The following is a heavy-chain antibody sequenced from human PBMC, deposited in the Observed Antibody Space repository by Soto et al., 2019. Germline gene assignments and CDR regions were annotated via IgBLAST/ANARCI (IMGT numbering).Heavy chain of an antibody. CDR1: GGSCGGYY. Sequence: PSEPQSPPCPVYGGSCGGYYWSWIRQPPGKGLEWIGEINHSGSTNYNPSLKSRVTISVDTPKNQFSLKLSSVTAADTAVYYCARYSSSSNWFDPWGQGNLVTVSS. D-gene: IGHD6-6*01. V-gene: IGHV4-34*01. CDR3: ARYSSSSNWFDP. J-gene: IGHJ5*02. CDR2: INHSGST.